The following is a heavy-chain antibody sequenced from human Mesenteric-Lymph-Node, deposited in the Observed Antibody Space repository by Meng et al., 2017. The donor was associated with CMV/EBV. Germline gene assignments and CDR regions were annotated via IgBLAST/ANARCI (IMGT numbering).Heavy chain of an antibody. CDR1: GYRLTAHY. CDR3: LRDMDASEGSAFDI. J-gene: IGHJ3*02. D-gene: IGHD2-2*03. V-gene: IGHV1-2*02. CDR2: ILPGTGAT. Sequence: ASVKVSCKASGYRLTAHYIHWVRKAPGQGLEWMGWILPGTGATDYAQKFSDRVTMTRDMSISTFYMELSRLTSDDTAVYYCLRDMDASEGSAFDIWGQGTMVTVSS.